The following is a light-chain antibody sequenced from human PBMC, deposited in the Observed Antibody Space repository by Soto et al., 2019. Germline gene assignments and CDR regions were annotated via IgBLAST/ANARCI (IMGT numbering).Light chain of an antibody. CDR3: ATWDDSLSGRV. Sequence: QAVVTQPPSASGTPGQRVTISCSGSSSNIGSHSAYWYQQLPGTAPKLLIYRSNQRPSGVPDRFSGSKSGTSASLDISGLRSEDEADYYCATWDDSLSGRVFGGGTKLTVL. V-gene: IGLV1-47*01. CDR1: SSNIGSHS. J-gene: IGLJ3*02. CDR2: RSN.